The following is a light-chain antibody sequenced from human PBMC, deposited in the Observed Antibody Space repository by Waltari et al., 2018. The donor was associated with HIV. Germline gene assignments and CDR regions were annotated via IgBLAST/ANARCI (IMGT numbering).Light chain of an antibody. V-gene: IGLV1-40*01. CDR1: SSNIGAGYD. CDR2: HNS. J-gene: IGLJ2*01. Sequence: QSVLTQPPSVSGAPGQRVTISCIGSSSNIGAGYDVHWYQQIPGAAPQLLIYHNSGRPAGVPDLFSGSKSGTSASLAITGLQAEDEADYYCQSYDSSLSAVFGGGTKLTVL. CDR3: QSYDSSLSAV.